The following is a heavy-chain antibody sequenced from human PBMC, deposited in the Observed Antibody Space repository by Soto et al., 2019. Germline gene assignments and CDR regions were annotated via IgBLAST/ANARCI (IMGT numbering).Heavy chain of an antibody. CDR3: AKTRLYDNNEYHRDGFDV. CDR2: VSDYGSNA. D-gene: IGHD3-22*01. Sequence: QVQLVESGGGVVQPGRSLRLSCAASGFSFSTSTMHWVRLTAGKGLEWVALVSDYGSNADYADSVQGRFTISRDNSKNTLFLQMDSLRPEDTAIYYCAKTRLYDNNEYHRDGFDVWGPGTAVTVSS. CDR1: GFSFSTST. J-gene: IGHJ3*01. V-gene: IGHV3-30-3*02.